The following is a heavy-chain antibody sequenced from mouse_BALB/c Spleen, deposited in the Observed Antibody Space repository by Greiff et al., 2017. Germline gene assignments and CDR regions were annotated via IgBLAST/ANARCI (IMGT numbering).Heavy chain of an antibody. CDR3: ASPYYRYEVFAY. Sequence: DVKLVESGGGLVQPGGSLKLSCAASGFTFSSYTMSWVRQTPEKRLEWVAYISNGGGSTYYPDTVKGRFTISRDNAKNTLYLQMSSLKSEDTAMYYCASPYYRYEVFAYWGQGTLVTVSA. CDR1: GFTFSSYT. D-gene: IGHD2-14*01. CDR2: ISNGGGST. V-gene: IGHV5-12-2*01. J-gene: IGHJ3*01.